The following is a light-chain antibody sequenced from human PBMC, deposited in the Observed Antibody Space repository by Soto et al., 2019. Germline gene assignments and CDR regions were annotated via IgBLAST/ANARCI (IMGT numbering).Light chain of an antibody. CDR3: QHYGSSPPVT. CDR1: QSLRATY. V-gene: IGKV3-20*01. CDR2: GAS. J-gene: IGKJ5*01. Sequence: EVVLTQSPDTLSLSPGETATLSCRASQSLRATYVAWYQQRPGQAPRLLIYGASFRATGIPARFSGRGSGTDFTLSISRLEPEDFAVYYCQHYGSSPPVTFGQGTRLEIK.